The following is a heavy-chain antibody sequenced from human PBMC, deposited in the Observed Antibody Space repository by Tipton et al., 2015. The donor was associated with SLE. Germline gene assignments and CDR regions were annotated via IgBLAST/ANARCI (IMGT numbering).Heavy chain of an antibody. CDR3: ARIVVAARNYYGMDV. D-gene: IGHD2-15*01. J-gene: IGHJ6*02. CDR2: VYYSGST. CDR1: GGSVNSGSYY. Sequence: TLSLTCTVSGGSVNSGSYYWSWIRQPPGKGLEWIGYVYYSGSTNYNPSLKSRVTISVDTSKNQFSLKLSSVTAADTAVYYCARIVVAARNYYGMDVWGQGTTVTVSS. V-gene: IGHV4-61*01.